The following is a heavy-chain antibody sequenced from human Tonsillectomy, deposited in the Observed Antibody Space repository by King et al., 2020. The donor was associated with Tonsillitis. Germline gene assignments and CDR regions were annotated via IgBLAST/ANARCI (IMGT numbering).Heavy chain of an antibody. D-gene: IGHD3-16*01. J-gene: IGHJ5*02. Sequence: QLVQSGPEVKKPGASVKVSCKASGYTLSGYYMHWVRQAPGQGLEWMGWINPNSGGTHYAQPFRDRVTMTRDTSINTGYMELTRLRSDDTAVYYCATVAGEVGETWFDPWGQGTLVTVSS. CDR1: GYTLSGYY. CDR2: INPNSGGT. CDR3: ATVAGEVGETWFDP. V-gene: IGHV1-2*02.